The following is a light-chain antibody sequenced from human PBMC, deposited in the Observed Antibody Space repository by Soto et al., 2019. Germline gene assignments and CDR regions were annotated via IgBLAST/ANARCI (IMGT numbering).Light chain of an antibody. CDR2: DAS. V-gene: IGKV1-5*01. Sequence: DIQMTESPSTLSASVGDRVTITCRASQSISTWLAWYQQKPGKAPKVLIYDASRLESGVPSRFSGSGSGTEFTLTISSLQPVDFATYYCQQYNTYSWTFGQGTKVDI. CDR3: QQYNTYSWT. CDR1: QSISTW. J-gene: IGKJ1*01.